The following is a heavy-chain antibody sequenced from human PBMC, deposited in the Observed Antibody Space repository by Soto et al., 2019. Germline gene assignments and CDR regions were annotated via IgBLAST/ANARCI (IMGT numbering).Heavy chain of an antibody. Sequence: QVQLVESGGGVVQPGRSLRLSCAASGFTFSSYGMHWVRQAPGKGLEWVAVISYDGSNKYYADSVKGRFTISRDNSKNPLXXQXNXXRAEDTAVYYCAKDEEEYDILTGYYLPYYYYGMDVWGQGTTVTVSS. J-gene: IGHJ6*02. V-gene: IGHV3-30*18. D-gene: IGHD3-9*01. CDR2: ISYDGSNK. CDR1: GFTFSSYG. CDR3: AKDEEEYDILTGYYLPYYYYGMDV.